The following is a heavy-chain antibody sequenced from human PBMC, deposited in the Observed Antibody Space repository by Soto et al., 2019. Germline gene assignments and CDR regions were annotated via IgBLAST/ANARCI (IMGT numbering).Heavy chain of an antibody. CDR2: IYHSGSA. CDR3: ARAHYGDYGYGMDV. Sequence: QLQLQESGSGLVKPSQTLSLTCAVSGGSISSGGYSWTSIRQPPGKGLEWIGYIYHSGSAYYNPSLKSRVTISVDRSKNQFSLKLRSVTAADTAVYYCARAHYGDYGYGMDVWGQGTTVTVSS. D-gene: IGHD4-17*01. V-gene: IGHV4-30-2*01. J-gene: IGHJ6*02. CDR1: GGSISSGGYS.